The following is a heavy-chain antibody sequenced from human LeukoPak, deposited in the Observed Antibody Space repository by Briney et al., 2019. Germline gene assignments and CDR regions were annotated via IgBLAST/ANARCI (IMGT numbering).Heavy chain of an antibody. D-gene: IGHD3-10*02. J-gene: IGHJ5*02. Sequence: PSETLSLTCTVSGGSISSRSYYWGWLRQPPGKGLEWIASIFYSGSTYHNPSLKSRVTISVDTSKSQFSLKQSSVTAADTAVYFCARHPLKAYVSDWFDPWGQGTLVTVSS. CDR3: ARHPLKAYVSDWFDP. CDR1: GGSISSRSYY. CDR2: IFYSGST. V-gene: IGHV4-39*01.